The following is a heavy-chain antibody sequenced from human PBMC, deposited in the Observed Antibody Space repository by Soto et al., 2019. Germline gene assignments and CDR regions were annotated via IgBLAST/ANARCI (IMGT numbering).Heavy chain of an antibody. CDR2: IIPIIGTA. V-gene: IGHV1-69*01. CDR1: GGTFNNYA. D-gene: IGHD5-12*01. J-gene: IGHJ4*02. Sequence: QVQLVQSGAEVKKPGSSVKVSCKASGGTFNNYAISWVRQAPGQGLEWMGGIIPIIGTADYDHKFQGRLAISADESTGTTVMELSSLRAEDTALYYCARGGVNVVATSAFDYWGQGTLVTVSS. CDR3: ARGGVNVVATSAFDY.